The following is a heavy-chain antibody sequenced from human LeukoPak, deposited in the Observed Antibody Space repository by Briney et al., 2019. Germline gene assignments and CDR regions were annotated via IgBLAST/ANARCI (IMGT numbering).Heavy chain of an antibody. Sequence: PGGSLRLSCAASGFTFDDYAMHWVRQAPGKGLEWVSGISWHSGSIGYADSVKGRFTISRDNAKNSLYLQMNSLRAEDTALYYCAKDIGTSLLHGMDVWGQGTTVTVSS. CDR3: AKDIGTSLLHGMDV. CDR1: GFTFDDYA. J-gene: IGHJ6*02. D-gene: IGHD2-2*01. V-gene: IGHV3-9*01. CDR2: ISWHSGSI.